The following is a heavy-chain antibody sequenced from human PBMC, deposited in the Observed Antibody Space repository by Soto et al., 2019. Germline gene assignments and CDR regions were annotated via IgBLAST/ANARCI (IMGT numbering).Heavy chain of an antibody. CDR3: ARVGARGYDFWSGYYPALDY. V-gene: IGHV1-18*01. CDR2: ISIYNGNT. CDR1: GYTFTNYG. Sequence: ASVKLSCKASGYTFTNYGITWVRQAPGQGLEWMGWISIYNGNTKYAQEFQGRVTMTTDTSTSTAYLELRSLRSDDTAVYYCARVGARGYDFWSGYYPALDYWGHGTLVTVSS. J-gene: IGHJ4*01. D-gene: IGHD3-3*01.